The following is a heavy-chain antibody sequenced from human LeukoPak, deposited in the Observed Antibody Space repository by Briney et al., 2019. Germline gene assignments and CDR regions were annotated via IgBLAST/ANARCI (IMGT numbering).Heavy chain of an antibody. Sequence: GGSLRLSCAASGFTFSSYGMHWVRQAPGKGLEWVAVIWYDGSNKYYADSVKGRFTISRDNSKNTLYLQMNSLRAEDTAVYYCARDYYYGSGSYYKLSQFIDYWGQGTLVTVSS. CDR3: ARDYYYGSGSYYKLSQFIDY. D-gene: IGHD3-10*01. V-gene: IGHV3-33*01. J-gene: IGHJ4*02. CDR2: IWYDGSNK. CDR1: GFTFSSYG.